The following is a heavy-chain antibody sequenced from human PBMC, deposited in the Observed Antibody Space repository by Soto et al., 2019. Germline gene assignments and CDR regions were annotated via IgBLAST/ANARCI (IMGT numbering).Heavy chain of an antibody. Sequence: PSETLSLTCNVSGGSISSYYWNWIRQSPGKGLEWIWYVSYSGSTNYNPSLKSRVTISADTSKNQFSLRLSSVTAADTAVYYCARADDKMATIDYWGQRALVTVPS. V-gene: IGHV4-59*01. J-gene: IGHJ4*02. CDR2: VSYSGST. D-gene: IGHD5-12*01. CDR1: GGSISSYY. CDR3: ARADDKMATIDY.